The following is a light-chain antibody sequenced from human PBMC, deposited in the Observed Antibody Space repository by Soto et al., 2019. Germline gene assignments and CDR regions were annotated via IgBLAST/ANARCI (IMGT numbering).Light chain of an antibody. CDR3: QKYNSATHT. CDR1: QGISNY. V-gene: IGKV1-27*01. CDR2: AAS. Sequence: DIHMTQSPSSLSASVGHRFTITCRANQGISNYLAWYQQKPGKVPKLLIYAASTLQSGVPSRLSGSGSGTDFTLTISSMQHEDVATYYCQKYNSATHTFGPGTQVDIK. J-gene: IGKJ3*01.